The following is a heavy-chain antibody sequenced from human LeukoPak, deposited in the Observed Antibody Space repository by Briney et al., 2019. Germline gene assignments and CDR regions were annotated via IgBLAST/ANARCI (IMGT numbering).Heavy chain of an antibody. CDR2: ITGSGGTT. J-gene: IGHJ4*02. V-gene: IGHV3-23*01. CDR3: AKDRLGAILYFDY. Sequence: GESLRLSCAASGFTFRTYWMSWVRQAPGKGLEWVSAITGSGGTTYYADSVKGRFTISRDNSKNTLYMQMNSLRAGDTAVYYCAKDRLGAILYFDYWGQGTLVTVSS. CDR1: GFTFRTYW. D-gene: IGHD1-26*01.